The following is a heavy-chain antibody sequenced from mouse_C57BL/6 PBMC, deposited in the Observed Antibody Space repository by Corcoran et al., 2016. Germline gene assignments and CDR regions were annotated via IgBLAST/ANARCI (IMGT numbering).Heavy chain of an antibody. CDR1: GFNIKNTY. CDR3: ARRFPYDGYPFHYFDY. CDR2: IDPANGNT. Sequence: EVQLQQSVAELVRPGASVKLSCTASGFNIKNTYMHWVKQRPEQGLEWIGRIDPANGNTKYAPKFQGKATITADTSSNTAYLQLSSLTSEDTAIYYCARRFPYDGYPFHYFDYWGQGTTLTVSS. J-gene: IGHJ2*01. D-gene: IGHD2-3*01. V-gene: IGHV14-3*01.